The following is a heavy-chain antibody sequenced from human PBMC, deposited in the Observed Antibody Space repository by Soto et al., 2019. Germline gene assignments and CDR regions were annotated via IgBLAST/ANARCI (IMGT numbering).Heavy chain of an antibody. CDR1: GFTFSSYG. V-gene: IGHV3-30*18. J-gene: IGHJ6*02. CDR3: AKDLLRPGRAYGMDV. D-gene: IGHD6-25*01. CDR2: RSYDGSNK. Sequence: QVQLVESGGGVVQPGRSLRLSCAASGFTFSSYGMHWVRQAPGKGLEGVAVRSYDGSNKYYADSVKGRFTISRDNSKNTLYLQMNSLRAEDTAVYYCAKDLLRPGRAYGMDVWGQGTRSPSP.